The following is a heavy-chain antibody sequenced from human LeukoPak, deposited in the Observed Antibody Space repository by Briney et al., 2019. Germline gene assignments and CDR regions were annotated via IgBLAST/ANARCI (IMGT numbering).Heavy chain of an antibody. V-gene: IGHV4-34*01. CDR3: ARENGGTKTDY. CDR2: INHSGST. J-gene: IGHJ4*02. CDR1: GESFSGYY. D-gene: IGHD4-23*01. Sequence: PSETLSLTCAVYGESFSGYYWSWIRQPPGKGLEWIGEINHSGSTNYNPSLKSRVTISVDTSKNQFSLKLSSVTAADTAVYYCARENGGTKTDYWGQGTLVTVSS.